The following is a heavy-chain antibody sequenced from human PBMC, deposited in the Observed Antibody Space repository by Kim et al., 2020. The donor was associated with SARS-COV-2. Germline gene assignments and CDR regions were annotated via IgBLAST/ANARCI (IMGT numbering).Heavy chain of an antibody. CDR1: EFTFSAYW. CDR2: INNDGSTT. Sequence: GGSLRLSCAASEFTFSAYWMHWVRQAPGKGLLWVSRINNDGSTTTYADSVKGRFTISRDNAKNTLYLQMNSLRAEDTAVYYCARGGNYYGRSTTFDPWGQGTLGTVSS. CDR3: ARGGNYYGRSTTFDP. J-gene: IGHJ5*02. V-gene: IGHV3-74*01. D-gene: IGHD3-10*01.